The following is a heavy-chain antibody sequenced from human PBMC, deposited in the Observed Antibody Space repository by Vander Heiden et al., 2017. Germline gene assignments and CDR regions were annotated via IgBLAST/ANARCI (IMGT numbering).Heavy chain of an antibody. J-gene: IGHJ6*02. D-gene: IGHD6-6*01. Sequence: QVQLQESGPGLVKPSQTLSLTCTVSGGPISSGGYYWRWIRQHPGKGLEWIGYIYYSGSTYYNPSLKSRVTISVDTSKNQFSLKLSSVTAADTAVYYCARGVNGEYSSSPPYYYYGMDVWGQGTTVTVSS. CDR1: GGPISSGGYY. V-gene: IGHV4-31*03. CDR2: IYYSGST. CDR3: ARGVNGEYSSSPPYYYYGMDV.